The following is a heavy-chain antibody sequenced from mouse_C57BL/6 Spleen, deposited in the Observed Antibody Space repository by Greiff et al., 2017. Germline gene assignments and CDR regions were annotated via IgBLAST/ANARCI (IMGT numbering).Heavy chain of an antibody. Sequence: VQLVESGAELVRPGASVTLSCKASGYTFTDYEMHWVKQTPVHGLEWIGAIDPETGGTAYNQKFKGKAILTADKSSSTAYMELRSLTSEDSAVYYCTRRDYYAMDYWGQGTSVTVSS. V-gene: IGHV1-15*01. J-gene: IGHJ4*01. CDR3: TRRDYYAMDY. CDR1: GYTFTDYE. CDR2: IDPETGGT.